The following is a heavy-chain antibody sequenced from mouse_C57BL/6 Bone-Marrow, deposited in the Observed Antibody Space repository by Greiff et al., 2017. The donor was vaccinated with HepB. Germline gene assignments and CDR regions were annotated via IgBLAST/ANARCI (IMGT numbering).Heavy chain of an antibody. J-gene: IGHJ3*01. Sequence: SVTPSFPSSFSPFPLSFLPFFPPSPLPRLFCLGIIHPHSGSTNYNEKFKSKATLTVDKSSSTAYMQLSSLTSEDSAVYYCARELGRGAYWGQGTLVTVSA. V-gene: IGHV1-64*01. CDR2: IHPHSGST. CDR1: FSPFPLSF. CDR3: ARELGRGAY. D-gene: IGHD4-1*01.